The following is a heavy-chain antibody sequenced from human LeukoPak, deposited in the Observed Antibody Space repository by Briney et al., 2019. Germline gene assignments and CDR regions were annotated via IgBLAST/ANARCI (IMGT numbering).Heavy chain of an antibody. Sequence: GASVKVSCKASGGSFRTYPISWVRQSPGQGLEWMGGHTQFFRRTNYTQKFQGRLTITTDESSGTAYMELSSLRSEDTAVYYCARGGRITMVRGVIIPHFDYWGQGTLVTVSS. CDR3: ARGGRITMVRGVIIPHFDY. CDR2: HTQFFRRT. D-gene: IGHD3-10*01. CDR1: GGSFRTYP. J-gene: IGHJ4*02. V-gene: IGHV1-69*05.